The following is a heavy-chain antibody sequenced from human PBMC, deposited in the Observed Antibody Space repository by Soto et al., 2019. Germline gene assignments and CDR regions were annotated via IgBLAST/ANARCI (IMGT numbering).Heavy chain of an antibody. V-gene: IGHV3-66*01. CDR2: IYSGGST. CDR3: ARGRYCDS. J-gene: IGHJ4*02. Sequence: EVQLVESGGGWVQPGWSLRLSCAASGFTVSSNFMTWFRQAPGKGLEWVSTIYSGGSTYYADPVKGRFTISRDNSKNTLFLQMSSLRVEDTAVYYCARGRYCDSWGQGTLVTVSS. CDR1: GFTVSSNF.